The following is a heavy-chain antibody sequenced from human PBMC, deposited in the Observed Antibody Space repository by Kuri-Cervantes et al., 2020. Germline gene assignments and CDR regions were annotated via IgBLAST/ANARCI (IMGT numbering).Heavy chain of an antibody. D-gene: IGHD3-10*01. J-gene: IGHJ3*02. CDR1: GGSISSSSYY. V-gene: IGHV4-61*05. CDR3: ARGVKERAFGI. CDR2: IYYSGST. Sequence: SETLSLTCTVSGGSISSSSYYWGWIRQPPGKGLEWIGYIYYSGSTNYNPSLKSRVTISVDTSKNQFSLKLSSVTAADTAVYYCARGVKERAFGIWGQGTMVTVSS.